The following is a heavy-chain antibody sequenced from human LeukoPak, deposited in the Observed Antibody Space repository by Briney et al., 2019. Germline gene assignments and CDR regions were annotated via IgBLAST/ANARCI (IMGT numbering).Heavy chain of an antibody. CDR1: GFSLSSYW. Sequence: GGSLRLSCAASGFSLSSYWMHWVRQAPGKGLEWVSVIYSGGSTYYADSVKGRFTISRDNSKNTLYLQMNSLRAEDTAVYYCAREVAPRDWGQGTLVTVSS. V-gene: IGHV3-66*01. CDR3: AREVAPRD. D-gene: IGHD2-15*01. J-gene: IGHJ4*02. CDR2: IYSGGST.